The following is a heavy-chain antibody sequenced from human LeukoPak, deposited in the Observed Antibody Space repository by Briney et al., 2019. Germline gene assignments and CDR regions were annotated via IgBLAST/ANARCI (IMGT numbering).Heavy chain of an antibody. V-gene: IGHV3-7*01. CDR3: ARDGDDSSGYYGDY. Sequence: GGSLRLSCAASGFTFSSYWMSWVRQAPGKGLEWVANIRQDGSEEFYVDPVKGRFTISRDNAKNSLYLQMNSLRAEDTAVYYCARDGDDSSGYYGDYWGQGTLVTVSS. D-gene: IGHD3-22*01. J-gene: IGHJ4*02. CDR2: IRQDGSEE. CDR1: GFTFSSYW.